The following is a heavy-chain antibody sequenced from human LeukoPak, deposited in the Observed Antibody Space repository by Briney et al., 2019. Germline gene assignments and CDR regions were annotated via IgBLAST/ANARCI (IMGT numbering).Heavy chain of an antibody. CDR1: GFTFSSYA. Sequence: GGSLRLSCAASGFTFSSYAMNWVRQAPGKGLEWVAFIRYDGSNKYSEDSVKGRFTISRDKSKNTLYLQMNSLRAEDTAVYFCAKDYGGNSNWFDPWGQGTLVTVSS. J-gene: IGHJ5*02. CDR2: IRYDGSNK. CDR3: AKDYGGNSNWFDP. V-gene: IGHV3-30*02. D-gene: IGHD4-23*01.